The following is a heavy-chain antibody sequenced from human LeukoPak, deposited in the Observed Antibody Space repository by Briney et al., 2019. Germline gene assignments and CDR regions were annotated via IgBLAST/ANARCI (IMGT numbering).Heavy chain of an antibody. D-gene: IGHD5-18*01. CDR2: IWYDGSNK. CDR3: AMNVGSSYGLNYYYMDV. Sequence: QAGRSLRLSCAASGFTFSSYGMHWVRQAPGKGLEWVAVIWYDGSNKYYADSVKGRFTISRDNSKNTLYLQMNSLRAEDTAVYYCAMNVGSSYGLNYYYMDVWGKGTTVTVSS. CDR1: GFTFSSYG. J-gene: IGHJ6*03. V-gene: IGHV3-33*01.